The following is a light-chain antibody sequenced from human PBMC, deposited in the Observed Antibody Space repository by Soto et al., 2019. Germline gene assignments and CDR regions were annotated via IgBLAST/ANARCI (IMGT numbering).Light chain of an antibody. CDR1: QGIGSD. V-gene: IGKV1-6*01. J-gene: IGKJ5*01. CDR3: QQRNSWPPTFT. Sequence: AIQMTQSPSSLSASVGDRVTITCRASQGIGSDLGWYQQKPGKAPKVLIYGISSLQSGVPSRFSGSGSGTDFTLTISSLQPEDFAVYYCQQRNSWPPTFTFGQGTRLEIK. CDR2: GIS.